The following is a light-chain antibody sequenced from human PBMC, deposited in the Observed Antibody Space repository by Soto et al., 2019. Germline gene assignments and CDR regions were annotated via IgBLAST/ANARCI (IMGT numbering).Light chain of an antibody. J-gene: IGKJ4*01. CDR1: QGITTY. Sequence: DIQLTQSPSFLSASVGDRVTITCRASQGITTYLAWYQQKPGKAPKLLIYAASTVQSGVPSRFSGSGSGTGITITISSLQPVDFATYYCQQLNSYPLTCGGGTKVEIK. CDR3: QQLNSYPLT. V-gene: IGKV1-9*01. CDR2: AAS.